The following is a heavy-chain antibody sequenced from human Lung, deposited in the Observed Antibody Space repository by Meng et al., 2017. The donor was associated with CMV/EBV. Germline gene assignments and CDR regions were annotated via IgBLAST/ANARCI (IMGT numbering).Heavy chain of an antibody. CDR1: GFTFSSYA. J-gene: IGHJ6*02. V-gene: IGHV3-30-3*01. Sequence: GGSLRLXCAASGFTFSSYAMHWVRQAPGKGLEWVAVISYDGSNKYYADSVKGRFTISRDNSKNTLYLQMNSLRAEDTAVYYCARDGPRNYYDFWSSYYSSTSYYYYGMDVWGQGXTVTVSS. CDR2: ISYDGSNK. CDR3: ARDGPRNYYDFWSSYYSSTSYYYYGMDV. D-gene: IGHD3-3*01.